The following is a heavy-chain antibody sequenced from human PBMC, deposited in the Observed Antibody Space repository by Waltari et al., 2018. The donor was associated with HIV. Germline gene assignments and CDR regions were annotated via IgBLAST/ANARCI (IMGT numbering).Heavy chain of an antibody. CDR1: GFTFDDYA. CDR2: ISWNSGSI. CDR3: AKDGREEKELMDY. V-gene: IGHV3-9*01. Sequence: EVQLVESGGGLVQPGRSLRLSCAASGFTFDDYAMPWVRQAPGKGLEWVSGISWNSGSIGYADSVKGRFTISRDNAKNSLYLQMNSLRAEDTALYYCAKDGREEKELMDYWGQGTLVTVSS. J-gene: IGHJ4*02. D-gene: IGHD1-26*01.